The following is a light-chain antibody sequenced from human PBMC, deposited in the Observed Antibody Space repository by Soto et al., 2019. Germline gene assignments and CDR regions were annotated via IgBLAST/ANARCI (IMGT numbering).Light chain of an antibody. CDR2: AAS. CDR3: QQSYSTPRT. CDR1: QSISSY. V-gene: IGKV1-39*01. Sequence: DIQSTQSPSSLSASVGDRVTITCRASQSISSYLNWYQQKPGKAPKLLIYAASSLQSGVPSRFSGSVSGTDFTLTISSLQPEDFATYYCQQSYSTPRTFGQGTKVDIK. J-gene: IGKJ1*01.